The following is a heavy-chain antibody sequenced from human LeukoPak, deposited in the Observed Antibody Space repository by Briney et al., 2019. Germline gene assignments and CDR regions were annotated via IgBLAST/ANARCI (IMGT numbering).Heavy chain of an antibody. J-gene: IGHJ4*02. CDR3: AKDWGSTDLYYFDS. Sequence: GGSLRLSCAASGFTFSNYAMTWVRQAPGQGLEWVSAISGRGLSTYYADSVKGRFPISRDNSKNTLYLQMNGLRAKDTAVYYCAKDWGSTDLYYFDSWGQGTLVTVSS. V-gene: IGHV3-23*01. CDR2: ISGRGLST. CDR1: GFTFSNYA. D-gene: IGHD3-16*01.